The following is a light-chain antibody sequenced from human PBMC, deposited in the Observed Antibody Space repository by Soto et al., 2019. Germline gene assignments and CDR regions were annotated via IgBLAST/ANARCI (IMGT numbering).Light chain of an antibody. V-gene: IGKV3D-15*01. CDR2: GAS. CDR1: QSIGRS. J-gene: IGKJ4*01. Sequence: EIVMTQSPATLSVSPGERVTLSCRASQSIGRSLAWYQQQPGQAPRLLIYGASTRATGTPVRFSGIGSGTEFTLTLNSLQSEDFVVYYCHQYDAWPLTFGGGTKVEIK. CDR3: HQYDAWPLT.